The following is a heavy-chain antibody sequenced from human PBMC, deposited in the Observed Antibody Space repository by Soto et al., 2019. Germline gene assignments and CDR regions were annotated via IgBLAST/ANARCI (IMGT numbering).Heavy chain of an antibody. D-gene: IGHD2-2*01. Sequence: GPFKASGYTFTSSSIGWVRKAPGQVLECVGGINVYNGNKKYAQKLQGRVTLTTDTCTSKAYMYVRSLRSEDTAVYYCARVSTSGSCRLPGDRGQRTFVTVS. J-gene: IGHJ4*02. V-gene: IGHV1-18*04. CDR2: INVYNGNK. CDR1: GYTFTSSS. CDR3: ARVSTSGSCRLPGD.